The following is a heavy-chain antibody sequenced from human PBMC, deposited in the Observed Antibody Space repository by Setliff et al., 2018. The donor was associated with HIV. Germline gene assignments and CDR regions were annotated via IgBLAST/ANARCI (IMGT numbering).Heavy chain of an antibody. J-gene: IGHJ5*02. D-gene: IGHD2-2*01. CDR3: ARGGTSSNWFDP. Sequence: SETLSLTCTVSGYSISSGYYWGWIRQPPGKGLEWIGSIYHSGSTYYNPSLKSRVTISVDRSKNQFSLKLSSVTAADTAVYYCARGGTSSNWFDPWGQGTLVTVSS. CDR1: GYSISSGYY. V-gene: IGHV4-38-2*02. CDR2: IYHSGST.